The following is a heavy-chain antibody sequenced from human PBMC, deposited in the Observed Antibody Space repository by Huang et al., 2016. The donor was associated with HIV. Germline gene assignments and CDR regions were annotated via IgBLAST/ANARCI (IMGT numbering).Heavy chain of an antibody. CDR1: GIPLGSFN. CDR3: TRDQGKQLSPLDY. V-gene: IGHV3-21*01. D-gene: IGHD5-18*01. Sequence: EVLLVESGGGLVKPGGSLRLSCVASGIPLGSFNLNWVRQAPGKGLEWVSSSSSSSSYRHYADSGKGRFNISRDNAGNSMYLQMNSLRVEDTAVYYCTRDQGKQLSPLDYWGQGTLVTVSS. J-gene: IGHJ4*02. CDR2: SSSSSSYR.